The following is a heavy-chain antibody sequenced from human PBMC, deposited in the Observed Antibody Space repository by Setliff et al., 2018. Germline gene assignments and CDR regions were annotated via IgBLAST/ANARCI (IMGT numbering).Heavy chain of an antibody. CDR2: ISTSSTII. CDR3: ARLALTGYDY. Sequence: PGGSLRLSCVTSGFTFSNYGMTWVRRAPGKGLEWISYISTSSTIIYYADSVKGRFTISRDNANHSLHLQMNSLRAEDTAVYFCARLALTGYDYWGQGTLVTV. CDR1: GFTFSNYG. J-gene: IGHJ4*02. D-gene: IGHD3-9*01. V-gene: IGHV3-48*01.